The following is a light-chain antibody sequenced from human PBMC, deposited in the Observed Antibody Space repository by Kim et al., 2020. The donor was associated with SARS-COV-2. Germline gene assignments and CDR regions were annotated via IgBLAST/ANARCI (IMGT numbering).Light chain of an antibody. CDR3: QQYYNPPLT. CDR2: WAS. CDR1: QSVLYSSNNKNY. Sequence: ATINCKSSQSVLYSSNNKNYLAWYQKKPGQPPKLLIYWASTREYGVPDRFSGSGSGTDFTLTISSLQAEDVAVYYCQQYYNPPLTFGGGTKVDIK. V-gene: IGKV4-1*01. J-gene: IGKJ4*01.